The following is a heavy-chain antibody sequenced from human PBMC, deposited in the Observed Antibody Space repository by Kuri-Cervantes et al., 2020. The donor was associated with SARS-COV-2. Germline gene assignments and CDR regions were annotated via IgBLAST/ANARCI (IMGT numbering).Heavy chain of an antibody. V-gene: IGHV1-24*01. CDR3: ARGGVKYYCSGGSCPNFDY. Sequence: ASVKVSCKVSGYTLTELSMHWVRQAPGKGLEWMGGFDPEDGETIYAQKFQGRVTMTEDTSTDTAYMELSSLRSEDTAVYYCARGGVKYYCSGGSCPNFDYWGQGTLVTVSS. CDR2: FDPEDGET. D-gene: IGHD2-15*01. CDR1: GYTLTELS. J-gene: IGHJ4*02.